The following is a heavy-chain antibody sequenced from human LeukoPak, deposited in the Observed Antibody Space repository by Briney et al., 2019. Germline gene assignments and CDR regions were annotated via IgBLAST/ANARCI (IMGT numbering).Heavy chain of an antibody. V-gene: IGHV1-2*02. D-gene: IGHD2-8*01. CDR3: ARRGLFCTNGVCYYYYYMDV. J-gene: IGHJ6*03. CDR2: INPNSGGT. CDR1: GYTFTGYY. Sequence: ASVKVSCKASGYTFTGYYMHWVRQAPAHGLEWMGWINPNSGGTNYAQKFQGRVTMTRDTSISTAYMELSRLRSDDTAVYYCARRGLFCTNGVCYYYYYMDVWGKGTTVTVSS.